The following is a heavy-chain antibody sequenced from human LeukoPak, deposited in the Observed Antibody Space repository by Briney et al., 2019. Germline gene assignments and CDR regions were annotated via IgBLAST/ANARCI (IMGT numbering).Heavy chain of an antibody. J-gene: IGHJ4*02. V-gene: IGHV1-3*01. CDR3: ARVSSGWHGYLDY. CDR1: GYTFTSYA. CDR2: INAGNGNA. D-gene: IGHD6-25*01. Sequence: ASVKVSCKASGYTFTSYAMHWVRQAPGQRLEWMGWINAGNGNAIYTQKFQDRVTFTRDTSASTAYMDLSSLRSEDTAVYYCARVSSGWHGYLDYWGQGTPVTVSS.